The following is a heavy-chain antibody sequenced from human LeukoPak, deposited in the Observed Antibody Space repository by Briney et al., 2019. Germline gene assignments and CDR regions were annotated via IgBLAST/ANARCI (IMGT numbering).Heavy chain of an antibody. CDR3: AKDISRGGSYGYYYMDV. D-gene: IGHD1-26*01. CDR2: ISWNSGSI. V-gene: IGHV3-9*01. J-gene: IGHJ6*03. CDR1: GFTFDDYA. Sequence: GGSLRLSCAASGFTFDDYAMHWARQAPGKGLEWVSGISWNSGSIGYADSVKGRFTISRDNAKNSLYLQMNSLRAEDTALYYCAKDISRGGSYGYYYMDVWGKGTTVTVSS.